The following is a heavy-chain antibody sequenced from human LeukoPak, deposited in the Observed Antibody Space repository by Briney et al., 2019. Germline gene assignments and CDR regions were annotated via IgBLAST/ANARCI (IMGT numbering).Heavy chain of an antibody. CDR2: IKQDGSEK. V-gene: IGHV3-7*01. CDR1: GFTFW. J-gene: IGHJ3*01. CDR3: VTHWNYGPHDPFDP. Sequence: GGSLRLSCAASGFTFWMSWVRQAPGKGLEWVATIKQDGSEKHYVDSVKGRFTISRDNAKNSLYLQMNSLRAEDTAVYYCVTHWNYGPHDPFDPWGQGTMVTVSS. D-gene: IGHD1-7*01.